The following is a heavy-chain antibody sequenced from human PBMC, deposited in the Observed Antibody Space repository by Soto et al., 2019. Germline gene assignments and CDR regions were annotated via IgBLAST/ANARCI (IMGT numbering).Heavy chain of an antibody. J-gene: IGHJ6*02. CDR1: GGTFSSYA. Sequence: QVQLVQSGAEVKKPGSSVKVSCKASGGTFSSYAISWVRQAPGQGLEWMGGIIPIFGTANYAQKFQGRVTITADESTSTADMELSRLRSEDTAVYYCATLPEMDPGGVFSYYGMDVWGQGTTVTVSS. CDR3: ATLPEMDPGGVFSYYGMDV. D-gene: IGHD2-8*01. CDR2: IIPIFGTA. V-gene: IGHV1-69*01.